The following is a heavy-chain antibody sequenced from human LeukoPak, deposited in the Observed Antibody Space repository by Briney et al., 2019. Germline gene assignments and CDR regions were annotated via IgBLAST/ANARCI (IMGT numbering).Heavy chain of an antibody. CDR3: GRRWLRLVDWFDP. CDR1: GGSISRIRDY. D-gene: IGHD5-12*01. CDR2: INHNGTT. J-gene: IGHJ5*02. V-gene: IGHV4-39*07. Sequence: SETLSLTCTVSGGSISRIRDYWGWTRQPPGKGLEWMGEINHNGTTNNNPSIKSRVTKSVGTTKNHSSLKLSSVTATGPALNFGGRRWLRLVDWFDPWGQGTLVTVSS.